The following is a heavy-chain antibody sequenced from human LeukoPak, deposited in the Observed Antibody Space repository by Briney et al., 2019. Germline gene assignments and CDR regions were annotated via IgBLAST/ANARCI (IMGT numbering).Heavy chain of an antibody. D-gene: IGHD3-9*01. V-gene: IGHV4-59*01. Sequence: PSETLSLTCTVSGGSISTYYWSWIRQPPGKGLEWIGFIYYSGSTNYNPSLKSRVTISVDTSKNQFSLKLSSVTAADTAVYYCARVGRDFDWIPSHFDYWGQGTLVTVSS. CDR2: IYYSGST. CDR3: ARVGRDFDWIPSHFDY. J-gene: IGHJ4*02. CDR1: GGSISTYY.